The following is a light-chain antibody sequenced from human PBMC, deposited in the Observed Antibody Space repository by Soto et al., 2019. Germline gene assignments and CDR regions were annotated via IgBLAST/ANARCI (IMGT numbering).Light chain of an antibody. J-gene: IGKJ2*01. CDR2: GTS. Sequence: DIQMTQSPSSLSASVGDIVTITCRASQIIGNDLNWYQQKPGKAPKLLVYGTSSLQSGVPSRFSGRGSGADFTPTIDSLQPDVFAVSSCQQGYKSPYNFLRGT. CDR1: QIIGND. V-gene: IGKV1-39*01. CDR3: QQGYKSPYN.